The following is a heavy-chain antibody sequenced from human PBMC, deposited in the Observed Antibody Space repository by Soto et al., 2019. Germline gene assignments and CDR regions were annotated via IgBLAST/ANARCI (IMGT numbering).Heavy chain of an antibody. CDR1: GGTFSSYA. CDR3: ARARRYYDSSGYYKYYFDY. J-gene: IGHJ4*02. CDR2: IIPIFGTA. V-gene: IGHV1-69*06. Sequence: ASVKVSCKASGGTFSSYAISWVRQAPGQGLEWMGGIIPIFGTANYAQKFQGRVTITADKSTSTAYMELSSLRSEDTAVYYCARARRYYDSSGYYKYYFDYWGQGTLVTVS. D-gene: IGHD3-22*01.